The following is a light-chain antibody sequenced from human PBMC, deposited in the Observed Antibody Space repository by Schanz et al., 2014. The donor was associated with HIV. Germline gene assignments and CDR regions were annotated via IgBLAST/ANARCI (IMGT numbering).Light chain of an antibody. Sequence: DIQMTQSPSSLSASVGDRVTITCRASQTIDTYLNWYQQEAGKAPKLLIYAASSLQSGVTSRFSGSGSGTDFNLTISNLQPEDFATYYCQKNYNMPRTCGHGTKVEI. CDR3: QKNYNMPRT. J-gene: IGKJ1*01. CDR2: AAS. CDR1: QTIDTY. V-gene: IGKV1-39*01.